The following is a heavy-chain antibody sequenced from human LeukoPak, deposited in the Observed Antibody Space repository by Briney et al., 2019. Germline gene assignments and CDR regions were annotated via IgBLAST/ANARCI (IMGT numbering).Heavy chain of an antibody. J-gene: IGHJ4*02. CDR2: ISGSGGST. V-gene: IGHV3-23*01. CDR3: AKARRYDSSGYYPDY. CDR1: GGTFSSYA. Sequence: GSSVKVSCKASGGTFSSYAMHWVRQAPGKGLEWVSAISGSGGSTYYADSVKGRFTISRDNSKNTLYLQMNSLRAEDTAVYYCAKARRYDSSGYYPDYWGQGTLVTVSS. D-gene: IGHD3-22*01.